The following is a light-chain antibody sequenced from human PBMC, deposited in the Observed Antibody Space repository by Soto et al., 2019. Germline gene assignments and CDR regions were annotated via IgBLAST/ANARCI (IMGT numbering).Light chain of an antibody. CDR3: QQYNSYPWT. Sequence: DIQMTQSPSTLSASVGDRVTITCRASQSISSWLAWYQQKPGKAPKLLIYQASGLESGVPSRFSGSGSGTDFTLTISSLQPDDFATYYCQQYNSYPWTFGQGTKVEIK. CDR2: QAS. CDR1: QSISSW. V-gene: IGKV1-5*03. J-gene: IGKJ1*01.